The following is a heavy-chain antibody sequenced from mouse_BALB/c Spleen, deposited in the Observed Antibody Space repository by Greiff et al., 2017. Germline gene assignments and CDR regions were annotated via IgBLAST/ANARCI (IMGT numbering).Heavy chain of an antibody. CDR3: ARMGGVRRGDYAMDY. D-gene: IGHD2-14*01. Sequence: VQLQQSGPELVKPGASVRISCKASGYTFTSYYIHWVKQRPGQGLEWIGWIYPGNVNTKYNEKFKGKATLTADKSSSTAYMQLSSLTSEDSAVYFCARMGGVRRGDYAMDYWGQGTSVTVSS. V-gene: IGHV1S56*01. J-gene: IGHJ4*01. CDR2: IYPGNVNT. CDR1: GYTFTSYY.